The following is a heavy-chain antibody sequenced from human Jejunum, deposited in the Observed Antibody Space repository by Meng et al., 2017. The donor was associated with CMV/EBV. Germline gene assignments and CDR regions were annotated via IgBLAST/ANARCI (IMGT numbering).Heavy chain of an antibody. CDR3: AKSRGDFWGGYYHGMDV. CDR1: FSSYG. Sequence: FSSYGMHWVRQAPGKGLEWVAFIRYDGTNKFHADSVKGRFTISRDNSKNTLYLQMNSLRGEDTAVYYCAKSRGDFWGGYYHGMDVWGQGTTVTVSS. J-gene: IGHJ6*02. D-gene: IGHD3-3*01. V-gene: IGHV3-30*02. CDR2: IRYDGTNK.